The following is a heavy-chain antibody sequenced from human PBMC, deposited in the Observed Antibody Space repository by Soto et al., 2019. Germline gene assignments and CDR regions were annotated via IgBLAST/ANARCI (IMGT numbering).Heavy chain of an antibody. Sequence: EVQLVESGGGLVQPGRSLRLSCAASGFTFDDYAMHWVRQGPGKGLEWVSGISWNSGSIGYADSVKGRFTISRDNAKNSLYLQMNSLRAEDTALYYCAKDSVTMIVVGAAFDIWGQGTMVTVSS. CDR3: AKDSVTMIVVGAAFDI. CDR2: ISWNSGSI. CDR1: GFTFDDYA. V-gene: IGHV3-9*01. J-gene: IGHJ3*02. D-gene: IGHD3-22*01.